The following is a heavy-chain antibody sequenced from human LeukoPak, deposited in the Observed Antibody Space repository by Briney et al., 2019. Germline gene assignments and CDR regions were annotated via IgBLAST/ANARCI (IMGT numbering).Heavy chain of an antibody. D-gene: IGHD3-22*01. J-gene: IGHJ4*02. CDR3: AKDDYSGYYYTDY. CDR2: ISGGGGTT. V-gene: IGHV3-23*01. CDR1: GFTFSGFA. Sequence: GGSLRLSCAASGFTFSGFAMSWVRQTPGKGLEWVSTISGGGGTTYYADSVRGRFTVSRDNSKNTLYLQMDSLRPEDTAVYYCAKDDYSGYYYTDYWGQGTLVTVSS.